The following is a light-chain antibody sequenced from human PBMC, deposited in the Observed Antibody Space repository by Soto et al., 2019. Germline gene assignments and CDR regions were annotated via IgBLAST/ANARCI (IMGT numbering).Light chain of an antibody. CDR3: QQYNNWPPVT. CDR2: DAS. V-gene: IGKV1-5*01. Sequence: DIQMTQSPSTLSASVGDRVTITCRASQSISSWLAWYQQKPGKAPKLLIYDASSLQSGVPSRFSGSGSGTDFTLTISSLQSEDFAVYYCQQYNNWPPVTFGQGTKVDI. J-gene: IGKJ1*01. CDR1: QSISSW.